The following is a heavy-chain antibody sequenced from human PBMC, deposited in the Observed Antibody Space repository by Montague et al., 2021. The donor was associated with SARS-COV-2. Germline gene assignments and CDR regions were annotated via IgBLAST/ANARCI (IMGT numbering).Heavy chain of an antibody. Sequence: SETLSLTCSVSDDSITTYYWSWIRQPPGKGLEWIGYIYNSGSKNYNPSLKRRVTISLDTSKNQFSLKLSSVTAADTAVYYCAREIDFRGSDCVYVASYFDYWGRGTLVTVSS. CDR1: DDSITTYY. D-gene: IGHD5-12*01. CDR3: AREIDFRGSDCVYVASYFDY. CDR2: IYNSGSK. J-gene: IGHJ4*02. V-gene: IGHV4-59*01.